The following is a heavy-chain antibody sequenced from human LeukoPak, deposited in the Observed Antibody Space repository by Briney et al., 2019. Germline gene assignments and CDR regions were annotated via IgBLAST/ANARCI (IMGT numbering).Heavy chain of an antibody. CDR3: AKAFGIAVAGAGT. D-gene: IGHD6-19*01. CDR1: GFTFSSYA. Sequence: GGSLRLSCAASGFTFSSYAMSWVRQAPGKGLEWVSAISGSGGSTYYADSVKGRFTISRDNSKNTLYLQMNSLRAEDTALYYCAKAFGIAVAGAGTWGQGTLVTVSS. CDR2: ISGSGGST. V-gene: IGHV3-23*01. J-gene: IGHJ5*02.